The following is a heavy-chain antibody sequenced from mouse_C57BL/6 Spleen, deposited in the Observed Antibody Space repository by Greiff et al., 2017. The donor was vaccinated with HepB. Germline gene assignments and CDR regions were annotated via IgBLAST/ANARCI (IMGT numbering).Heavy chain of an antibody. CDR1: GYTFTSYW. Sequence: QVQLQQPGAELVKPGASVKLSCKASGYTFTSYWMQWVKQRPGQGLEWIGEIDPSASYTNYNQKFKGKATLTVDTSSSTAYMQLSSLTSEDSAVYYCARLPLLYAMDYWGQGTSVTVSS. D-gene: IGHD2-10*01. CDR3: ARLPLLYAMDY. J-gene: IGHJ4*01. CDR2: IDPSASYT. V-gene: IGHV1-50*01.